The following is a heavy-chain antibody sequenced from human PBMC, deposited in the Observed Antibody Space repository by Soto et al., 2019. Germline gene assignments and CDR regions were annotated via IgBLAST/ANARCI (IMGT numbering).Heavy chain of an antibody. J-gene: IGHJ4*02. V-gene: IGHV1-46*01. CDR2: INASGGST. D-gene: IGHD6-13*01. CDR1: GYSFPNYG. Sequence: ASVKVSCKASGYSFPNYGVTWVRQAPGQGLEWMGIINASGGSTRYAQKFQGRVTMTTDTSTSTVYMELSSLRSEDTAVYYCAIVRGRLDSSSWSATFDYWGQGTLVTVSS. CDR3: AIVRGRLDSSSWSATFDY.